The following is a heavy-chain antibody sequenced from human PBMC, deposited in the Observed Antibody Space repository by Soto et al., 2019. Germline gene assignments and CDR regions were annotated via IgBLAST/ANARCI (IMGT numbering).Heavy chain of an antibody. CDR2: ISSSSSYI. Sequence: GGSLRLSCAASGFTFSSYSMNWVRQAPGKGLEWVSSISSSSSYIYYADSVKGRFTISRDNAKNSLYLQMNSLRAEDTAVYYCARATYYYGSGSFQDYYYYYGMAVWGQGTTVTVSS. J-gene: IGHJ6*02. CDR1: GFTFSSYS. V-gene: IGHV3-21*01. D-gene: IGHD3-10*01. CDR3: ARATYYYGSGSFQDYYYYYGMAV.